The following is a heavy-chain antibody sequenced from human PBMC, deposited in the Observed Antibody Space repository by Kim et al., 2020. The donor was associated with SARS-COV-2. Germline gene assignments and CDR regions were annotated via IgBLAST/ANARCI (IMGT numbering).Heavy chain of an antibody. CDR1: GFTFSSYG. Sequence: GGSLRLSCAASGFTFSSYGMHWVRQAPGKGLEWVAVISYDGSNKYYADSVKGRFTISRDNSKNTLYLQMNSLRAEDTAVYYCAKDLYGGDYYYGMDVWGQGTTVTVSS. D-gene: IGHD3-10*02. CDR3: AKDLYGGDYYYGMDV. V-gene: IGHV3-30*18. J-gene: IGHJ6*02. CDR2: ISYDGSNK.